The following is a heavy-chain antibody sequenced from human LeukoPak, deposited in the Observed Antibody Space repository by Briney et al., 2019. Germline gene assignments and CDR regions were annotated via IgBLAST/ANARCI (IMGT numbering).Heavy chain of an antibody. Sequence: PGGSLRLSCTASGFTFSSYAMHWVRQAPGKGLEWVAVISYDGSNKYYADSVKGRFTISRDNSKNTLYLQMNSLRAEDTAVYYCARDPGHWFDPWGQGTLVTVSS. CDR1: GFTFSSYA. J-gene: IGHJ5*02. CDR3: ARDPGHWFDP. CDR2: ISYDGSNK. V-gene: IGHV3-30-3*01.